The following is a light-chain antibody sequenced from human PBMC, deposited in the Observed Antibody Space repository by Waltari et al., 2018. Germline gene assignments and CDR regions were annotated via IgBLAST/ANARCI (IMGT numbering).Light chain of an antibody. CDR3: QQLNSYPPT. Sequence: IKLTQSPSSLSASVGDRVTITCRASQGISSYLAWYQQKPGQAPKLLIYAASTLQSGVPSRFSGSGSGTDFTLTISSLQPEDFATYYCQQLNSYPPTFGQGTKVEIK. V-gene: IGKV1-9*01. J-gene: IGKJ1*01. CDR1: QGISSY. CDR2: AAS.